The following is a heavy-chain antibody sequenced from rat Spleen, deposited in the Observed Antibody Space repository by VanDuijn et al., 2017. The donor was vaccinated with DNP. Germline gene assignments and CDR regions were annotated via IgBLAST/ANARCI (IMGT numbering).Heavy chain of an antibody. J-gene: IGHJ3*01. CDR2: ISYDGGST. CDR3: TTDLAY. Sequence: EVQLVESGGGLVQPGRSLKLSCAASGFTFSAYYMAWVRQAPAKGLEWVAYISYDGGSTYYRDSVKGRFTISRDNAKSSLYLQMDSLRSEDTATYYCTTDLAYWGQGTLVTVSS. CDR1: GFTFSAYY. V-gene: IGHV5-20*01.